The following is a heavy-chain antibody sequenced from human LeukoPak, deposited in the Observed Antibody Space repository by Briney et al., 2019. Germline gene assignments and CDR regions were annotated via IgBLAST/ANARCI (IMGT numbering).Heavy chain of an antibody. CDR1: GGSISSYY. V-gene: IGHV4-59*01. D-gene: IGHD3-22*01. CDR2: IYYSGST. Sequence: SETLSLTCTVSGGSISSYYWSWIRQPPGKGLEWIGYIYYSGSTNYNPSLKSRVTISVDTSKNQFSLKLSSVTAADTAVYYCARDKNYYDSSGYYRPYVGYWGQGTLVTVSS. J-gene: IGHJ4*02. CDR3: ARDKNYYDSSGYYRPYVGY.